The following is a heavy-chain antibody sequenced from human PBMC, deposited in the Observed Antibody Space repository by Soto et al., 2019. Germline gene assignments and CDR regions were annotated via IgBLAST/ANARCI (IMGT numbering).Heavy chain of an antibody. CDR2: IYGGGNGP. D-gene: IGHD1-1*01. J-gene: IGHJ4*02. Sequence: EVQVLESGGGLVQPGGSLRLSCAATGFTFSDFAMSWVRQAPGKGLEWVSRIYGGGNGPHYADSVKGRVTIYRDNSKNTLYLPMNSLRAEDTAVYYCAKLEGMDPWAYSFDYWGQGTLVTVSS. CDR1: GFTFSDFA. CDR3: AKLEGMDPWAYSFDY. V-gene: IGHV3-23*01.